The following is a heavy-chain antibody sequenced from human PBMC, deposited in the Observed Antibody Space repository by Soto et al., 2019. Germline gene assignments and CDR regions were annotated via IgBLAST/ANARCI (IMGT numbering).Heavy chain of an antibody. CDR2: IYYSGST. Sequence: SETLSLTCTVSGGSISSYYWSWIRQPPGKGLEWIGYIYYSGSTNYNPSLKSRVTISVDTSKNQFSLKLSSVTAADTAVYYCARVPAAIRYYYYYMDVWGKGTTVTVSS. V-gene: IGHV4-59*01. J-gene: IGHJ6*03. D-gene: IGHD2-2*01. CDR1: GGSISSYY. CDR3: ARVPAAIRYYYYYMDV.